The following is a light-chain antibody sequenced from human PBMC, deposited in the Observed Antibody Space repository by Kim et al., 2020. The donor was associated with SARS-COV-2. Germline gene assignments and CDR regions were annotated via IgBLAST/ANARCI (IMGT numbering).Light chain of an antibody. CDR3: QQSYNTPPWT. CDR1: QSISSY. Sequence: SVGDRVTITCRASQSISSYLNWYPQKSGKAPKLLIYAASSLQSGVTSRFSGSGSGTDFTLTISSLQPEDFATYYCQQSYNTPPWTFGQGTKVDIK. J-gene: IGKJ1*01. CDR2: AAS. V-gene: IGKV1-39*01.